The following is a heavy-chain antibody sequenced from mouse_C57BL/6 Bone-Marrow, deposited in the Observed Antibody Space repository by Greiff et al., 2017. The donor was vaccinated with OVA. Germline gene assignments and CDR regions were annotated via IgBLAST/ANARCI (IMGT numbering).Heavy chain of an antibody. V-gene: IGHV5-6*01. CDR1: GFTFSSYG. Sequence: EVHLVESGGDLVKPGGSLKLSCAASGFTFSSYGMSWVRQTPDQRLEWVATISSGGSYTYYPASVQGRFTISRDNAKNTRYLQMSSLKSEDTAMYYCARRTGSPYYAMDYWGQGTSVTVSS. CDR3: ARRTGSPYYAMDY. CDR2: ISSGGSYT. J-gene: IGHJ4*01.